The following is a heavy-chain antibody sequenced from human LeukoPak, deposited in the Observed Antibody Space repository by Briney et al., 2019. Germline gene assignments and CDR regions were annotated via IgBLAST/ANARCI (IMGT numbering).Heavy chain of an antibody. CDR3: ATANFLYCSSPTCLFDY. D-gene: IGHD2-2*01. CDR1: GYTFTDYY. J-gene: IGHJ4*02. V-gene: IGHV1-2*02. CDR2: INPNDGDT. Sequence: HVASVKVSCKASGYTFTDYYMHWVRQAPGQGFEWMGWINPNDGDTNYAQKFQGRVTMTTDKSTSTAHMAVSSLRSDDTAAYYCATANFLYCSSPTCLFDYWGQGTLVTVSS.